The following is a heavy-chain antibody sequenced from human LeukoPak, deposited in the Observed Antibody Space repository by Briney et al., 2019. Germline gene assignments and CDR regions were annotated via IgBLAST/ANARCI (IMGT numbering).Heavy chain of an antibody. CDR1: GGYISSHY. V-gene: IGHV4-59*11. CDR2: IYNSGNT. J-gene: IGHJ6*03. CDR3: SKVVTVPTAVYYYYYMDV. D-gene: IGHD2-21*02. Sequence: SETLSLTCSVSGGYISSHYWSWIRQPPGKGLEWIGYIYNSGNTNYNTSLQSRVTISVDTSTNQFSLKLSSVTAADTAVYYCSKVVTVPTAVYYYYYMDVWGKGTTVTVSS.